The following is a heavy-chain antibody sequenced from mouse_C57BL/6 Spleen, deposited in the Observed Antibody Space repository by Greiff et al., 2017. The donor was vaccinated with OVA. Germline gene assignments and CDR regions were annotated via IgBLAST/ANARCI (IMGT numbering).Heavy chain of an antibody. CDR3: ARDGNYDPRGGYFDY. J-gene: IGHJ2*01. CDR1: GYTFTSYW. V-gene: IGHV1-59*01. CDR2: IDPSDSYT. Sequence: QVQLQQPGAELVRPGTSVKLSCKASGYTFTSYWMHWVKQRPGQGLEWIGVIDPSDSYTNYNQKFKGKATLTVDTSSSTAYMQLSSLTSEDSAVYYCARDGNYDPRGGYFDYWGQGTTLTVSS. D-gene: IGHD2-4*01.